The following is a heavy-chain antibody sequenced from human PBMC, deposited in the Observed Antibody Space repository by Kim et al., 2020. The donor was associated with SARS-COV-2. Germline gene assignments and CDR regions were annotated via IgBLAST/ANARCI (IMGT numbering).Heavy chain of an antibody. D-gene: IGHD5-12*01. J-gene: IGHJ6*03. CDR3: ATGYIYFYMDV. CDR1: GGSIRGSSHY. V-gene: IGHV4-39*01. CDR2: VYYTGTT. Sequence: SETLSLTCTVSGGSIRGSSHYWGWIRQSPGRGPEWIATVYYTGTTYSNPSLKSRVTVSVDTSKNQFSVRLSSVTAADTAVYYCATGYIYFYMDVWGQGTT.